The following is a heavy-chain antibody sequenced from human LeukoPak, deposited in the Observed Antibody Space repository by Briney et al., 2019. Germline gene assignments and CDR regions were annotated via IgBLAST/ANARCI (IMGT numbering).Heavy chain of an antibody. CDR1: GYTFTGYY. Sequence: ASVKVSCKASGYTFTGYYMHWVRQAPGQGLEWMGWINPNSGGTNYAQEFQGRVTMTRDTSISTAYMELSRLRSDDTAVYYCARVALSSWNWRLFDYWGQGTLVTVSS. J-gene: IGHJ4*02. D-gene: IGHD2-2*01. CDR2: INPNSGGT. V-gene: IGHV1-2*02. CDR3: ARVALSSWNWRLFDY.